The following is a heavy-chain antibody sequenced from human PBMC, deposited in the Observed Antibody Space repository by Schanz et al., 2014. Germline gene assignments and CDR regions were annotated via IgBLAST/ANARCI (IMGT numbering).Heavy chain of an antibody. CDR3: TTYCDGGCAIDN. CDR2: IKSKTDGGTT. D-gene: IGHD6-19*01. CDR1: GFTFNNYG. V-gene: IGHV3-15*01. Sequence: VQVVESGGGVVQPGRSLRLSCVASGFTFNNYGMHWVRQAPGKGLGWVGRIKSKTDGGTTDYAAPVKGRFTISRDDSKNTLFLQMNSLKTEDTAVYYCTTYCDGGCAIDNWGQGALXTVSS. J-gene: IGHJ4*02.